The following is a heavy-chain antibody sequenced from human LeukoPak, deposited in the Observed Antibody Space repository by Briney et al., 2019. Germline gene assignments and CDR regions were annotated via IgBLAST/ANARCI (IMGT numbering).Heavy chain of an antibody. D-gene: IGHD6-19*01. Sequence: PSETLSLTCTVSGGSISNYYWSWIRQPAGKGLEWIGRIYTSGTTNYNPSLKSRVTMSVDTSKNQFSLQLNSVTPEDTAVYYCAREAVRGSGWPATFDYWGQGTLVTVSS. J-gene: IGHJ4*02. CDR2: IYTSGTT. CDR3: AREAVRGSGWPATFDY. CDR1: GGSISNYY. V-gene: IGHV4-4*07.